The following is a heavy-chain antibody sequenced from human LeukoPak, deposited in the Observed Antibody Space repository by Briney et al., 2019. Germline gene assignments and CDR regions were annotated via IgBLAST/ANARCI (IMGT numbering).Heavy chain of an antibody. V-gene: IGHV4-59*01. Sequence: KASETLSLTCTVSGASISSYYWSWIRQPPGKGLEWMGYIFYSGSPNYNPSLKSRVTISVDTSKNQFSLKLSSVTAADTAVYYCAGERISSGWYEGDYFDYWGQGTLVTVSS. D-gene: IGHD6-19*01. CDR1: GASISSYY. J-gene: IGHJ4*02. CDR2: IFYSGSP. CDR3: AGERISSGWYEGDYFDY.